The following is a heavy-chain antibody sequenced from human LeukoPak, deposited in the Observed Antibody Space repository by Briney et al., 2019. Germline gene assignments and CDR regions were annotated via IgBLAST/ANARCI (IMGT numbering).Heavy chain of an antibody. CDR3: ARGQEVRYFDY. CDR2: IYYSGST. Sequence: SQTLSLTCTVSGGSISSGGYYWSWIRQHPGEGLEWIGYIYYSGSTYYNPSLKSRVTISVDTSKNQFSLKLSSVSAADTAVYYCARGQEVRYFDYWGQGTLVTVSS. D-gene: IGHD3-10*01. J-gene: IGHJ4*02. CDR1: GGSISSGGYY. V-gene: IGHV4-31*03.